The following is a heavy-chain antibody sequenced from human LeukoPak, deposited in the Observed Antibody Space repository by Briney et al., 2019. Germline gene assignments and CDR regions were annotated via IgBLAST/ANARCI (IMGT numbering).Heavy chain of an antibody. CDR1: GFTFGDYA. Sequence: GGSLRLSCTTSGFTFGDYAVNWVRQAPGQGLEWVGFIRSKTYGGTTEYAASVKGRFTISRDDSKSIAYLQLNSLKTEDTAVYYCTNEYFDYWGHGTLVTVSS. CDR2: IRSKTYGGTT. J-gene: IGHJ4*01. CDR3: TNEYFDY. V-gene: IGHV3-49*04. D-gene: IGHD1-1*01.